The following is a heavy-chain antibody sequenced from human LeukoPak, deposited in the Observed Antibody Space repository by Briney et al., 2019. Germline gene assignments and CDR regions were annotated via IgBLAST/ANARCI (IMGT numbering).Heavy chain of an antibody. CDR2: IKQDGSEE. CDR3: ARSSSVGFDP. CDR1: GFTFSRFW. J-gene: IGHJ5*02. V-gene: IGHV3-7*05. Sequence: GGSLRLSCAASGFTFSRFWMSWVRQAPGKGLEWVANIKQDGSEEYYVDSVKGRFTISRDNSKNSLYLQMNSLRTEDTALYYCARSSSVGFDPWGQGTLVTVSS. D-gene: IGHD6-6*01.